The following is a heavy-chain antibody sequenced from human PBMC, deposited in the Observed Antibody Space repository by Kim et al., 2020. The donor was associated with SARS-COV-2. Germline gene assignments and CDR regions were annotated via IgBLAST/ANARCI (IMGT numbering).Heavy chain of an antibody. J-gene: IGHJ6*02. Sequence: GGSLRLSCAASGFTFSSYSMNWVRQAPGKGLEWVSYISSSSSTIYYADSVKGRFTISRDNAKNSLYLQMNSLRADDTAVYYCARDSSSSWYIDYYYGMDVWGQGTTVTVSS. D-gene: IGHD6-13*01. CDR3: ARDSSSSWYIDYYYGMDV. CDR2: ISSSSSTI. CDR1: GFTFSSYS. V-gene: IGHV3-48*04.